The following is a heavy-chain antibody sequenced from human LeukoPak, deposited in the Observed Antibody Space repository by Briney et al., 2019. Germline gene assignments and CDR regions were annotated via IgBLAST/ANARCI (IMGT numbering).Heavy chain of an antibody. Sequence: SETLSLTCTVSGGSISSYYWSWIRQPPGKGLEWIGYIYYSGSTNYNPSPKSRVTISVDTSKNQFSLKLSSVTAADTAVYYCAREGRWGSSPVDYWGQGTLVTVSS. CDR3: AREGRWGSSPVDY. D-gene: IGHD6-13*01. V-gene: IGHV4-59*01. J-gene: IGHJ4*02. CDR1: GGSISSYY. CDR2: IYYSGST.